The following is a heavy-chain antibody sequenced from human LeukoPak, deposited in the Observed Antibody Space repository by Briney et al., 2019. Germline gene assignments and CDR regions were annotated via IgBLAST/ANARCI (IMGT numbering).Heavy chain of an antibody. D-gene: IGHD1-26*01. CDR1: GFTFSSYG. CDR2: ISYDGSNK. J-gene: IGHJ3*02. Sequence: GGSLRLSCAASGFTFSSYGMHWVRQAPGKGLEWVAVISYDGSNKYYADSVKGRFTISRDNSKNTLYLQMNSLRAEDTAVYYCAKGPRSGSYSNAFDIWGQGTMVTVSS. CDR3: AKGPRSGSYSNAFDI. V-gene: IGHV3-30*18.